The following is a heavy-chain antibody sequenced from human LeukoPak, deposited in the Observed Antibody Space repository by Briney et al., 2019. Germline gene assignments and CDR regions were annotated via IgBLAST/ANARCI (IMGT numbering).Heavy chain of an antibody. Sequence: SETLSLTCTVSGGSVNSGNYYWSWIRQPPGKGLEWIGYIYYSGSTNYNPSLKSRVTISVDTSKNQFSLKLSSVTAADTAVYYCARGRVRFDPWGQGTLGTVS. D-gene: IGHD3-10*01. CDR3: ARGRVRFDP. CDR1: GGSVNSGNYY. V-gene: IGHV4-61*01. J-gene: IGHJ5*02. CDR2: IYYSGST.